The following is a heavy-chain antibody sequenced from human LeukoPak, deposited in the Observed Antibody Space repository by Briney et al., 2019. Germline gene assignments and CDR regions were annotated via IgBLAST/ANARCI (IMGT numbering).Heavy chain of an antibody. V-gene: IGHV3-74*01. CDR2: INSDGSST. D-gene: IGHD1-1*01. Sequence: GGSLGLSCVDLGFTSIGYWWHWFGQAPGKGLVWVSRINSDGSSTTYADSVKGRFTISRDNAKNTLSLQMNSLRAEDTAVYYCVRGQLERPFDFYYGMDVWGKGTTVTVSS. CDR1: GFTSIGYW. CDR3: VRGQLERPFDFYYGMDV. J-gene: IGHJ6*04.